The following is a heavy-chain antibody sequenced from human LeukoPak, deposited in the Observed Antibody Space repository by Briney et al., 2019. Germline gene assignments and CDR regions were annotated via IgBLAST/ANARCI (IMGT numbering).Heavy chain of an antibody. CDR3: TKDRYGDYLRVFDY. CDR2: ISSDGRNK. J-gene: IGHJ4*02. D-gene: IGHD4-17*01. CDR1: GFTFSSYG. Sequence: GGSLRLSCAASGFTFSSYGMHWVRQAPGKGLEWVAVISSDGRNKYYGDSVKGRFTISRDNSKNMLFLQMNSLRADDTAVYYCTKDRYGDYLRVFDYWGQGTLVTASS. V-gene: IGHV3-30*18.